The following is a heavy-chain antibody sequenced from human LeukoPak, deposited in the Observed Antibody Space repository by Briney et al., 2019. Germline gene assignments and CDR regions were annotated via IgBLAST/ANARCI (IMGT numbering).Heavy chain of an antibody. D-gene: IGHD3-16*02. Sequence: GGSLRLSCAASGFTFSNAWMSWVRQAPGKGLEWVGRIKSKTDGGTTDYAAPVKGRFTISRDDSKNTLYLQMNSLKTEDTAVYYCTTPTYDYVWGSYRYNDYWGQGTLVTVSS. CDR3: TTPTYDYVWGSYRYNDY. J-gene: IGHJ4*02. CDR1: GFTFSNAW. CDR2: IKSKTDGGTT. V-gene: IGHV3-15*01.